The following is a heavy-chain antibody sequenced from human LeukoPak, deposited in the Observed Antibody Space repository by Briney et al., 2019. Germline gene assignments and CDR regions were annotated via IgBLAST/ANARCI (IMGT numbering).Heavy chain of an antibody. Sequence: EASVKVSCKASGGTFSSYAISWVRQAPGQGLEWMGGIIPMFGTANYAQKFQGRVTITADESTSTAYMELSSLRSEDTAAYYCARGYFDSSGYYGRYYYYYMDVWGKGTTVTISS. J-gene: IGHJ6*03. CDR1: GGTFSSYA. CDR3: ARGYFDSSGYYGRYYYYYMDV. V-gene: IGHV1-69*13. CDR2: IIPMFGTA. D-gene: IGHD3-22*01.